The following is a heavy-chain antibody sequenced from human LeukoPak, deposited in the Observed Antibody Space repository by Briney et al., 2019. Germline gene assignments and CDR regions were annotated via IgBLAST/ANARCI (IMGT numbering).Heavy chain of an antibody. CDR3: AAERPLQPFDY. CDR2: ISSSGSTI. CDR1: GFTFSDYY. J-gene: IGHJ4*02. D-gene: IGHD1-1*01. Sequence: GGSLGLSCAASGFTFSDYYMSWIRQAPGKGLEWVSSISSSGSTIYYADSVKGRFTISRDNAKNSLYLQMNSLRAEDTAVYYCAAERPLQPFDYWGQGTLVTVSS. V-gene: IGHV3-11*01.